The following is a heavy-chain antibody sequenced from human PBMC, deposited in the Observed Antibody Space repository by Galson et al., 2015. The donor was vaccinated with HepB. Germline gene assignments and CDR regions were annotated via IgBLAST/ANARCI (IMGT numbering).Heavy chain of an antibody. CDR1: GFTFSSYP. D-gene: IGHD5-12*01. CDR3: ARASGYDSRYFDY. Sequence: SLRLSCAATGFTFSSYPMHWVRQAPGKGLEWVAVISYDGSNKYYADSVKGRFTISRDNSKNTLFLQMNSLRAEDTAVYYCARASGYDSRYFDYWGQGTLVTVSS. CDR2: ISYDGSNK. V-gene: IGHV3-30*04. J-gene: IGHJ4*02.